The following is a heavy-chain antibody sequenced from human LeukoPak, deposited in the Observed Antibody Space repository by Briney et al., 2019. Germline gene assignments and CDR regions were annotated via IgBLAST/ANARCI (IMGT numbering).Heavy chain of an antibody. D-gene: IGHD6-19*01. Sequence: GASVKVSCKASGYTFAQYGISWVRQAPGQGLEWMGWIDTHIGNTDYAQKFQGRVAMTADTSTTTASMELRSLRSDDTAVYYCARRGRPIEYTSGWYGDFDYWGQGTLVTVSS. V-gene: IGHV1-18*01. J-gene: IGHJ4*02. CDR3: ARRGRPIEYTSGWYGDFDY. CDR1: GYTFAQYG. CDR2: IDTHIGNT.